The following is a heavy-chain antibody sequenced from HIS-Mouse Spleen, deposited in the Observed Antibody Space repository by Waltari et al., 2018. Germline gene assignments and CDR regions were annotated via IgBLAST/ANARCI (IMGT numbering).Heavy chain of an antibody. CDR3: AREIPYSSSWYDWYFDL. CDR1: GGSISSSSYY. J-gene: IGHJ2*01. CDR2: IYYRGGT. V-gene: IGHV4-39*07. Sequence: QLQLQESGPGLVKPSETLSLTCTVSGGSISSSSYYWGWIRQPPGKGLEWIGGIYYRGGTYDNPSLKSRVTISVATAKNQFSLKLSSVTAADTAVYYCAREIPYSSSWYDWYFDLWGRGTLVTVSS. D-gene: IGHD6-13*01.